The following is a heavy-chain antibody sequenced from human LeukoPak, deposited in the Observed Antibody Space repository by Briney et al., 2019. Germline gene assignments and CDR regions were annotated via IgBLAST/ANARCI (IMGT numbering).Heavy chain of an antibody. J-gene: IGHJ6*02. V-gene: IGHV1-18*01. CDR1: GYTFTSYG. CDR3: ARDTYYYDSSGYRYYYGMDV. CDR2: ISAYNGNT. Sequence: ASVKVSCKASGYTFTSYGISWVRQAPGQGLEWMGRISAYNGNTNYAQKLQGRVTMTTDTSTSTAYMELRSLRSDDTAVYYCARDTYYYDSSGYRYYYGMDVWGQGTTVTVSS. D-gene: IGHD3-22*01.